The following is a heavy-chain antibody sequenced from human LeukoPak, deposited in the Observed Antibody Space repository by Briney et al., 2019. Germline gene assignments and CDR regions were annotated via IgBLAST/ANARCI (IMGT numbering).Heavy chain of an antibody. Sequence: SETLSLTCTVSGYSISSGYYWGWIRQPPGKGLEWIGTMYHSGSTYYDPSLKSRVTVSVDTSKNQFSLKLSSVTAADTAVYYCARANVEMATILDYWGQGTLVTVSS. CDR2: MYHSGST. CDR1: GYSISSGYY. D-gene: IGHD5-24*01. J-gene: IGHJ4*02. CDR3: ARANVEMATILDY. V-gene: IGHV4-38-2*02.